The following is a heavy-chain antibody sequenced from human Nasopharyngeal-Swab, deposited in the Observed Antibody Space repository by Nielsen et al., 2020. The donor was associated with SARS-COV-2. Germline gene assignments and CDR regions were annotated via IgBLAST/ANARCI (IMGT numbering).Heavy chain of an antibody. CDR2: ISGSGGST. CDR3: AKGGGYSYYYGMDV. V-gene: IGHV3-23*01. J-gene: IGHJ6*02. CDR1: GFTFSSYA. D-gene: IGHD5-18*01. Sequence: LSLTCAASGFTFSSYAMSWVRQAPGKGLEWVSAISGSGGSTYYADSVKGRFTISRDNSKNTLYLQMNSLRAEDTAVYYCAKGGGYSYYYGMDVWGQGTTVTVSS.